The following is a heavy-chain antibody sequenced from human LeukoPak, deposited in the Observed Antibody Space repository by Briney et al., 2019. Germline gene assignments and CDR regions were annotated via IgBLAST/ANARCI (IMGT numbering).Heavy chain of an antibody. Sequence: ASVKVSCKASGGSFNSYAVSWVRQAPGQGLEWMARIIPIVGIANYAQKFQGRVTIIADKSTSTAYMELSSLRSEDTAVYYCARDLDDYGDYATFGYWGQGTLVTVSS. CDR1: GGSFNSYA. CDR2: IIPIVGIA. CDR3: ARDLDDYGDYATFGY. D-gene: IGHD4-17*01. J-gene: IGHJ4*02. V-gene: IGHV1-69*04.